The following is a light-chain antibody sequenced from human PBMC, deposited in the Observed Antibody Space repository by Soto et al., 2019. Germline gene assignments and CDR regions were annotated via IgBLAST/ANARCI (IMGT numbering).Light chain of an antibody. V-gene: IGKV3-11*01. J-gene: IGKJ5*01. CDR1: QSVSSY. CDR3: QQRSNWPRIN. CDR2: DAS. Sequence: EIVLTQSPATLSLSPVEIAKLYFSSSQSVSSYLAWYQQKPGQAPRLLIYDASNRATGIPARFSGSGSGTDFTLTIRSLEPEDFAVYYCQQRSNWPRINCGQGTRREIK.